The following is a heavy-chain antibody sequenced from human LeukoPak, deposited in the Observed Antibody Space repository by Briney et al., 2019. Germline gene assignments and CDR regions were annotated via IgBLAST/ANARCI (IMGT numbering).Heavy chain of an antibody. D-gene: IGHD3-10*01. CDR3: ARDRQLQWFGEFNIDFDY. CDR1: GYTFTSYA. V-gene: IGHV1-18*01. Sequence: ASVKVSCKTSGYTFTSYAISWVRQAPGQGFKWMGWISTYNGNTNYVEKFQGRVTMTTDTSTTTAYMELRGLRSDDTAIYYCARDRQLQWFGEFNIDFDYWGQGTLVTVSS. J-gene: IGHJ4*02. CDR2: ISTYNGNT.